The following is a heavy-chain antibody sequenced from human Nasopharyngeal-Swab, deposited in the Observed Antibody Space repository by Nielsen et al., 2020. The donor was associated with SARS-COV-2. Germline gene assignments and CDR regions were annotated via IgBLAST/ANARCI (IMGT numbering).Heavy chain of an antibody. D-gene: IGHD2-2*01. CDR3: ARGFIQLLHPYYYYYMDV. CDR2: ISAYNGNT. V-gene: IGHV1-18*01. Sequence: ASVKVSCKASGYTFTSYGISWVRQAPGQGLEWMGWISAYNGNTNYAQKLQGRVTMTTDTSTSTAYMELRSLRSEDTAVYYCARGFIQLLHPYYYYYMDVWGKGTTVTVSS. CDR1: GYTFTSYG. J-gene: IGHJ6*03.